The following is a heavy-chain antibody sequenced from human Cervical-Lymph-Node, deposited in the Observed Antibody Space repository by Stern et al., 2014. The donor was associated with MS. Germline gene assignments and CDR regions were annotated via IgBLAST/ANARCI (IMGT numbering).Heavy chain of an antibody. CDR3: ARDEGADY. V-gene: IGHV1-46*01. J-gene: IGHJ4*02. CDR1: GYTFTRYF. Sequence: QVQLVQSGAEMKKPGASVKVSCMASGYTFTRYFIIWVRQAPGQGLEWMGIINPSAGNTNYAQKFQGRVVMTSDTSTGTVYLELSSLRSEDTAVYYCARDEGADYWGQGTLVTVSS. CDR2: INPSAGNT.